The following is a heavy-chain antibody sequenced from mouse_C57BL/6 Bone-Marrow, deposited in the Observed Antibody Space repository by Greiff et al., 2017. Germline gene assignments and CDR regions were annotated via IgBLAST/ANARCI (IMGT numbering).Heavy chain of an antibody. D-gene: IGHD2-4*01. CDR1: GYTFTSYG. J-gene: IGHJ3*01. CDR3: TIYYYYDGAWFAY. Sequence: QVQLKESGAELARPGASVKLSCKASGYTFTSYGISWVKQRTGQGLEWIGEIYPRSGNTYYNEKFKGKATLTADQSSSKAYMELRSLTSEDSAVYFCTIYYYYDGAWFAYWGQGTLVTVSA. V-gene: IGHV1-81*01. CDR2: IYPRSGNT.